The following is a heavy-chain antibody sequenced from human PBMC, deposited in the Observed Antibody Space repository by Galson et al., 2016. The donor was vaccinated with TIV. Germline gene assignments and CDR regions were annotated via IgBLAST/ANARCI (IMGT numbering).Heavy chain of an antibody. Sequence: CAAYGLTFSSYWMFWVRQAPGKGLEWVANIKQDGRETHYVDSVKGRFTISRDNAENSLYLQMNTLRAEDTAVYYFARDRGIDCWNGFDEGGQGTLVTVSS. V-gene: IGHV3-7*01. J-gene: IGHJ4*02. CDR1: GLTFSSYW. CDR3: ARDRGIDCWNGFDE. CDR2: IKQDGRET. D-gene: IGHD3-3*01.